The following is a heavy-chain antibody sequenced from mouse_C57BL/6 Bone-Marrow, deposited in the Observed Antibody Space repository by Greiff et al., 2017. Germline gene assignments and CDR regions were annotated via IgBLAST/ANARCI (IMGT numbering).Heavy chain of an antibody. CDR1: GFTFSDFY. J-gene: IGHJ4*01. V-gene: IGHV7-1*01. CDR2: SRNKANDYTT. D-gene: IGHD1-1*01. CDR3: ARDNYYGSSYAMDY. Sequence: EVQRVESGGGLVQSGRSLRLSCATSGFTFSDFYMEWVRQAPGKGLEWIAASRNKANDYTTEYSASVKGRFIVSRDTSQSILYLQMKALRAEDTAIYYCARDNYYGSSYAMDYWGQGTSVTVSS.